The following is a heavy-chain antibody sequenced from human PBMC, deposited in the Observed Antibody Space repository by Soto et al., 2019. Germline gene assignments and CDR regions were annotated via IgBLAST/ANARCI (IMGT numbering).Heavy chain of an antibody. CDR3: ARGYWQPVTTFDY. D-gene: IGHD4-17*01. CDR1: GGSFSGYY. Sequence: QVQLQQWGAGLLKPSETLSLTCAVFGGSFSGYYWSWIRQPPGKGLEWIGEINHSGSTNYNPSLKSRVTISVDASKKQFSLKLNSVTAADTAVYYCARGYWQPVTTFDYWGQGTLVTVSS. V-gene: IGHV4-34*01. J-gene: IGHJ4*02. CDR2: INHSGST.